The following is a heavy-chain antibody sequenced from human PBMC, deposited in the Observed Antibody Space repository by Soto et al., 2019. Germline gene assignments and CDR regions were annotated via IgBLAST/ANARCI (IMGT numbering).Heavy chain of an antibody. CDR3: AKERKILGYCSSTSCYPDFDY. J-gene: IGHJ4*02. CDR2: ISYDGSNK. D-gene: IGHD2-2*01. V-gene: IGHV3-30*18. Sequence: GFLKILCAASWFTFHCQGLPWVRPAPGKGLEWVAVISYDGSNKYHADSVKGRFTISRDNSKNTLYLQMNSLRAEDTAVYYCAKERKILGYCSSTSCYPDFDYWXQGTLVTVSS. CDR1: WFTFHCQG.